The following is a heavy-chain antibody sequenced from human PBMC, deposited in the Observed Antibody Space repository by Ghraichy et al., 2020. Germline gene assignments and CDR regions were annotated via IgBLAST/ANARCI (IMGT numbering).Heavy chain of an antibody. CDR3: SKEMDTRGWYSADY. D-gene: IGHD6-19*01. CDR1: GFTFSNYA. J-gene: IGHJ4*02. Sequence: GESLNISCAASGFTFSNYAMSWFRQAPGKGLEWVSAIRGSGVKTYYAESVKGRFTVSRDNSRDSLYLQMNSLRAEDTAGYYWSKEMDTRGWYSADYWGQGTLVTVSS. V-gene: IGHV3-23*01. CDR2: IRGSGVKT.